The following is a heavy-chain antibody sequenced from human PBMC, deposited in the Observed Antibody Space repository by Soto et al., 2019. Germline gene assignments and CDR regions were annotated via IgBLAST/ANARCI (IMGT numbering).Heavy chain of an antibody. Sequence: GGSLRLSCAASGFTFSSYWMHWVRQAPGKGLVWVSRINSDGSSTSYADSVKGRFTISRDNAKNTLYLQMNSLRAEDTAVYYCARVNSSSWYQVYHYYGMDVWGQGTTVTVSS. J-gene: IGHJ6*02. CDR1: GFTFSSYW. CDR3: ARVNSSSWYQVYHYYGMDV. CDR2: INSDGSST. D-gene: IGHD6-13*01. V-gene: IGHV3-74*01.